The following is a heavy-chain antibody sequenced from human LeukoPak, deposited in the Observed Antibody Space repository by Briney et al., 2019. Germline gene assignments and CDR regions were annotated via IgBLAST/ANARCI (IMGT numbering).Heavy chain of an antibody. CDR3: ARVNEDLDWRNDAFDI. Sequence: PGGSLRLSCAASGFTFSDYYMSWIRQAPGKGLEWVSYISSSGSTIYYADSVKGRFTISRDNAKNSLYLQMNSLRAEDTAVYYCARVNEDLDWRNDAFDIWGQGTMVTVSS. CDR2: ISSSGSTI. CDR1: GFTFSDYY. D-gene: IGHD3-9*01. J-gene: IGHJ3*02. V-gene: IGHV3-11*04.